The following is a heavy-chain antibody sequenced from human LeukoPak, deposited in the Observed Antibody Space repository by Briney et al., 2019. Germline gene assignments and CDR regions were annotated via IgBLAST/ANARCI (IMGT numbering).Heavy chain of an antibody. CDR2: IYSGGST. J-gene: IGHJ3*02. CDR3: ARVGPYCGGDCTYAFDI. V-gene: IGHV3-53*01. Sequence: GGSLRLSCAASGFTVSSNYMSRVRQAPGKGLEWVSVIYSGGSTYYADSVKGRFTISRDNSKNTLYLQMNSLRAEDTAVYYCARVGPYCGGDCTYAFDIWGQGTMVTVSS. D-gene: IGHD2-21*02. CDR1: GFTVSSNY.